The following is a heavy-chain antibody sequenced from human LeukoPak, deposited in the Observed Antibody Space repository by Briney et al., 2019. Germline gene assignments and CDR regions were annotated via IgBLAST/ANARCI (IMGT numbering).Heavy chain of an antibody. D-gene: IGHD2-21*01. V-gene: IGHV4-30-2*01. Sequence: SETLSLTCAVSGGSISSGGYSWRWIRQPPGKGLEWIGYIYHSGSTYYNPSLKSRVTISVDRSKDQFSLKLSSVTAADTAVYYCARDRAYCGGYCSHGMDVWGQGTTVTVSS. CDR2: IYHSGST. CDR1: GGSISSGGYS. J-gene: IGHJ6*02. CDR3: ARDRAYCGGYCSHGMDV.